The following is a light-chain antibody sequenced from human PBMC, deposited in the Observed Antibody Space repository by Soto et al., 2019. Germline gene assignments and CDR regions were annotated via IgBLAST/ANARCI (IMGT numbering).Light chain of an antibody. Sequence: EIVLTQSPGILYLSPGERASLSCGASQRLSSNFLAWYQQKPGQAPRLLIYCASSRATVIPDRFSGTGSETDFTLTIIRLETEDFAVYSCQQYENSPITFGQGTRLEI. CDR2: CAS. V-gene: IGKV3-20*01. CDR3: QQYENSPIT. J-gene: IGKJ5*01. CDR1: QRLSSNF.